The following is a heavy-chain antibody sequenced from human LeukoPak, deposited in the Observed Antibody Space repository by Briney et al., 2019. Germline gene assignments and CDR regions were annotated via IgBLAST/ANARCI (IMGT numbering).Heavy chain of an antibody. CDR2: MNPNSGNT. V-gene: IGHV1-8*03. D-gene: IGHD7-27*01. J-gene: IGHJ3*02. Sequence: ASVKVSCKASGYTFTSYDINWVRQATGQGLEWMGWMNPNSGNTGYAQKFQGRVTITRNTSISTAYMELSSLRAEDTAVYYCAKDLPTDWGFSPGGDAFDIWGQGTMVTVSS. CDR1: GYTFTSYD. CDR3: AKDLPTDWGFSPGGDAFDI.